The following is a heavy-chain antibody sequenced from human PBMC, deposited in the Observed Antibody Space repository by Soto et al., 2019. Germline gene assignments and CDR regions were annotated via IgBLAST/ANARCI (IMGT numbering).Heavy chain of an antibody. J-gene: IGHJ6*02. CDR1: GGTFSSYA. V-gene: IGHV1-69*01. D-gene: IGHD6-6*01. CDR2: IIPIFGTA. CDR3: ATNPGIAARPGLYYYGMDV. Sequence: QVQLVQSGAEVKKPGSSVKVSCKASGGTFSSYAISWVRQAPGQGLEWMGGIIPIFGTANYAQKFQGRVTITADESTSTVYMELSSLRSEDTAVYYCATNPGIAARPGLYYYGMDVWGQGTTVTVSS.